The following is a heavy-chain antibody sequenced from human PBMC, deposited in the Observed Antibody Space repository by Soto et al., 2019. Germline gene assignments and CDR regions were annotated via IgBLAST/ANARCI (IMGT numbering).Heavy chain of an antibody. D-gene: IGHD2-2*01. Sequence: GASVKVSCKASGYTSTNYGMHWVRQAPGQRKERMGWINAGSGNTKYSQKFQGRITITRDTSASTVYMELSSLRSEETAVYYCANYIILIPRAKGLDYWGQGALVTVSS. J-gene: IGHJ4*02. V-gene: IGHV1-3*01. CDR1: GYTSTNYG. CDR2: INAGSGNT. CDR3: ANYIILIPRAKGLDY.